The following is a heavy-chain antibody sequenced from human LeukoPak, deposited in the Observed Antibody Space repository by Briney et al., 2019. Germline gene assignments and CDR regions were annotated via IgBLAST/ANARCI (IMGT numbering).Heavy chain of an antibody. CDR1: GGSISSYY. CDR2: YSGST. CDR3: ATYHLQIHCSGGSCYPNWFDP. Sequence: SETLSLTCTVSGGSISSYYWSWVRQPPGKGLEWIGYYSGSTNYNQSIKRRGTISLDTSKNKFSLKLSSVTAADTAVYYCATYHLQIHCSGGSCYPNWFDPWGQGTLVTVSS. V-gene: IGHV4-59*03. J-gene: IGHJ5*02. D-gene: IGHD2-15*01.